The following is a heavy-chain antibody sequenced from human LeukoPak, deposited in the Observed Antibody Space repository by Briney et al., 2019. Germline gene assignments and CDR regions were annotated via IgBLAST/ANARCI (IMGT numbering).Heavy chain of an antibody. CDR3: ARVGRVATIGYYYYYMDV. V-gene: IGHV4-39*07. CDR1: GGSISSSSYY. J-gene: IGHJ6*03. Sequence: SETLSLTCTVSGGSISSSSYYWGWIRQPPGKGLEWIGSIYYSGSTYYNPSLKSRVTISVDTSKNQFSLKLSSVTAADTAVYYCARVGRVATIGYYYYYMDVWGKGTTVTVSS. CDR2: IYYSGST. D-gene: IGHD5-12*01.